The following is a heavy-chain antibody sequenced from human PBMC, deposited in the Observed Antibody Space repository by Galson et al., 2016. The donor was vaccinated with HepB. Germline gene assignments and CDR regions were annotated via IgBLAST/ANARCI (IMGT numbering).Heavy chain of an antibody. CDR1: GGSISRSNSF. V-gene: IGHV4-39*07. CDR2: ISYTGNT. CDR3: AKRAGLSGTPFDY. D-gene: IGHD3-10*01. J-gene: IGHJ4*02. Sequence: SETLYLTCTVSGGSISRSNSFWGWIRQPPGKGLEWIGIISYTGNTYYNPSLKSRVTISVDTSKNRFSLNLSSVTAADTAVYYCAKRAGLSGTPFDYWGQGSLVTVSS.